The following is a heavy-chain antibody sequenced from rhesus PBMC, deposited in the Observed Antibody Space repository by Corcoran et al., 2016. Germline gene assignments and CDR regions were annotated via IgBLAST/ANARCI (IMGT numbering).Heavy chain of an antibody. CDR1: GGSISSNY. CDR2: IYGRGGTT. CDR3: ARRGIVVATNYYGLDS. Sequence: QVQLQESGPGLVKPLENLSLTCAVSGGSISSNYWSWIRQAPGKGLEWIGYIYGRGGTTTDYPSHKRRVPQSVATSKNQLTRKLSSVTAADTAVYYCARRGIVVATNYYGLDSWGQGVVVTVSS. J-gene: IGHJ6*01. D-gene: IGHD1-44*02. V-gene: IGHV4S11*01.